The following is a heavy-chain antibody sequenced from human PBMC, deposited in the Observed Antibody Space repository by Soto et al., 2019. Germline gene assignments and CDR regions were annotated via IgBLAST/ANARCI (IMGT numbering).Heavy chain of an antibody. CDR3: ARDRGSGWFVY. V-gene: IGHV1-18*01. CDR1: GYAFGTYG. CDR2: ISAYNGNT. J-gene: IGHJ4*02. D-gene: IGHD6-19*01. Sequence: EASVKVSCKASGYAFGTYGVSWVRQAPGQGLEWMGWISAYNGNTNYAQNFQGRVALTTDTPTTTAYMELRSLTSDDTAVYYCARDRGSGWFVYWGQGTLVTVSS.